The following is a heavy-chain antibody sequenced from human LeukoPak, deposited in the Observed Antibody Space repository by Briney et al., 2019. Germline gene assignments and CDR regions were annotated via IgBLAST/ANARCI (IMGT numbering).Heavy chain of an antibody. CDR1: GFTVSSNY. D-gene: IGHD4-17*01. CDR2: INSDGSST. Sequence: GGSLRLSCAASGFTVSSNYMSWVRQAPGKGLVWVSRINSDGSSTSYADSVKGRFTISRDNAKNTLYLQMNSLRAEDTAVYYCAKENYGDSTGGRFQHWGQGTLVTVSS. V-gene: IGHV3-74*01. CDR3: AKENYGDSTGGRFQH. J-gene: IGHJ1*01.